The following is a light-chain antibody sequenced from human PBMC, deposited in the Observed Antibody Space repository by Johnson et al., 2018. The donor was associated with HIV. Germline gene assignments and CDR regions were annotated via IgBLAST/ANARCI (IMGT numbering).Light chain of an antibody. CDR2: DNN. CDR3: GTWDSSLSQVV. V-gene: IGLV1-51*01. CDR1: SSNIGNNY. J-gene: IGLJ1*01. Sequence: QSVLTQPPSVSAAPGQKVTISCSGSSSNIGNNYVSWYQQLPGTAPKLLIYDNNKRPSGIPDRFSGSKSGTSATLGITGLQTGDEADYYCGTWDSSLSQVVFGTGTKVTVL.